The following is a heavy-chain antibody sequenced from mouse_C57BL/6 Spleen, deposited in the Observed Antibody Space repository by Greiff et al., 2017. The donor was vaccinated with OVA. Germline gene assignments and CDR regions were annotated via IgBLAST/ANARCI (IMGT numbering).Heavy chain of an antibody. Sequence: QVQLQQPGAELVRPGSSVKLSCKASGYTFTSYWMHWVKQRPIQGLEWIGNIDHSDSATHYNQKFKDKATLTVDKSSSTAYMQLSSLTSEDSAVYYCARALLNYYGSSYYAMDYWGQGTSVTVSS. D-gene: IGHD1-1*01. CDR1: GYTFTSYW. CDR3: ARALLNYYGSSYYAMDY. V-gene: IGHV1-52*01. CDR2: IDHSDSAT. J-gene: IGHJ4*01.